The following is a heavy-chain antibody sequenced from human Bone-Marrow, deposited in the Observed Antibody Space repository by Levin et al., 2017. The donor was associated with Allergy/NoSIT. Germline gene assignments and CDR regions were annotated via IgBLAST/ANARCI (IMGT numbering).Heavy chain of an antibody. D-gene: IGHD5-12*01. CDR1: GGTFSSYA. Sequence: SVKVSCKASGGTFSSYAISWVRQAPGQGLEWMGGIIPIFGTANYAQKFQGRVTITADESTSTAYMELSSLRSEDTAVYYCARDRYVGGYHADDAFDIWGQGTMVTVSS. CDR3: ARDRYVGGYHADDAFDI. V-gene: IGHV1-69*13. J-gene: IGHJ3*02. CDR2: IIPIFGTA.